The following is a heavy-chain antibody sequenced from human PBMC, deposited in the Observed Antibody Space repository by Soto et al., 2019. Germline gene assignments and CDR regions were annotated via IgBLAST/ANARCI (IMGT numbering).Heavy chain of an antibody. CDR3: ARHAIGTVWLDP. Sequence: ASVKVSCKAAGYTFCSYGISWVRQAPGQGLEWMGWVSGYNAEIKYAERFQGRVTMTPDTSTNTAYLELRSLRSDDTALYFCARHAIGTVWLDPWGQGTLFTVSS. V-gene: IGHV1-18*01. CDR1: GYTFCSYG. CDR2: VSGYNAEI. J-gene: IGHJ5*02. D-gene: IGHD1-1*01.